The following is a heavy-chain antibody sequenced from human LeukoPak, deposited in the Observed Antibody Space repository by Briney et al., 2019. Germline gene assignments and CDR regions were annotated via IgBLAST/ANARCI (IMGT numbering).Heavy chain of an antibody. J-gene: IGHJ4*02. D-gene: IGHD4-17*01. CDR2: INPNRGGT. V-gene: IGHV1-2*02. CDR3: ARGGVRSMTTVTPFDY. Sequence: ASVKVSCKASGYTFTGYYMHWVRQAPGQGLEWMGWINPNRGGTNYAQKFQGRVTMTRDTSISTAYMELSRLRSDDTAVYYCARGGVRSMTTVTPFDYWGQGTLVTVSS. CDR1: GYTFTGYY.